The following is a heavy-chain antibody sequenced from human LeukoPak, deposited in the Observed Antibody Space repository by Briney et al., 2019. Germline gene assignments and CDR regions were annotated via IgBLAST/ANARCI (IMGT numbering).Heavy chain of an antibody. CDR1: GXTFSSYS. CDR2: ISSSSNTI. Sequence: GGSLRLSCAASGXTFSSYSMNWVRQAPGKGLEWASYISSSSNTIYYADSVKGRFTISRDNAKNSLYLQMSSLRDEDTAVYYCARGSVTGTTYYYYGMDVWGQGTTVTVSS. CDR3: ARGSVTGTTYYYYGMDV. D-gene: IGHD1-20*01. V-gene: IGHV3-48*02. J-gene: IGHJ6*02.